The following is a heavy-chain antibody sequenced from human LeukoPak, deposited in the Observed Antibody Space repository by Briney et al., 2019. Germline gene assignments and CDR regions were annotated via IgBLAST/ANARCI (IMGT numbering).Heavy chain of an antibody. J-gene: IGHJ4*02. Sequence: GGSLRLSCAASGFTFSSYWMSWVRQAPGKGLDWVADIKQDGSERFYVDSVKGRFTISRDNAKNSLYLQMNSLRAEDTAVYYCAKDSYSKGDFWGQGVLVTVSS. V-gene: IGHV3-7*01. CDR3: AKDSYSKGDF. CDR1: GFTFSSYW. CDR2: IKQDGSER. D-gene: IGHD6-13*01.